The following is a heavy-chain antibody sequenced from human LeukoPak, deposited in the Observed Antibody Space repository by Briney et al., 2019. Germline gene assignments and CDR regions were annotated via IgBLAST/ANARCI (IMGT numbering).Heavy chain of an antibody. J-gene: IGHJ3*02. Sequence: SQTLSLTCAVSGGSISSGGYSWSWIRQPPGKGLEWIGYIYHSGSTYYNPSLKSRVTISADRSKNQFSLKLSSVTAADTAVYYCASWGVWGSYRSLNAFDIWGQGTMVTVSS. CDR2: IYHSGST. CDR3: ASWGVWGSYRSLNAFDI. D-gene: IGHD3-16*02. V-gene: IGHV4-30-2*01. CDR1: GGSISSGGYS.